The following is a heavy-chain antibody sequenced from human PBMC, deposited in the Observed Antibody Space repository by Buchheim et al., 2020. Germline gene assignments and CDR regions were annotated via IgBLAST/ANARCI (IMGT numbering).Heavy chain of an antibody. Sequence: QVQLVESGGGVVQPGRSLRLSCAASGFTFSSYGMHWVRQAPGKGLEWVAVISYDGSNKYYADSVKGRFTISRDNSKNTLYLQMNSLRAEDTAVYYCAKVNFALGNYYGMDVWGQGTT. CDR2: ISYDGSNK. CDR3: AKVNFALGNYYGMDV. V-gene: IGHV3-30*18. J-gene: IGHJ6*02. D-gene: IGHD3-16*01. CDR1: GFTFSSYG.